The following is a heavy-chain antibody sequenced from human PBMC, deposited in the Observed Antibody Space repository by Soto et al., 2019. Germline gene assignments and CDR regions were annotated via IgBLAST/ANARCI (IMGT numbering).Heavy chain of an antibody. V-gene: IGHV4-59*11. Sequence: SETLSLTCSVSGGSITSHYWTWIRQPPGKRLEWIAYISDSGSTGYNPSLNSRVTISVDTSNNQFSLELRSLTAADTAVYYCARGPRRGVLRYFDWLLEPDYYGMDVWGQGTTVTVSS. CDR2: ISDSGST. CDR3: ARGPRRGVLRYFDWLLEPDYYGMDV. J-gene: IGHJ6*02. CDR1: GGSITSHY. D-gene: IGHD3-9*01.